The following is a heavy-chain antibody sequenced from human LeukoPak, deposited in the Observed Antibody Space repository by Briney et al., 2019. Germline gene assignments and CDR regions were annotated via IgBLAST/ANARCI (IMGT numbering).Heavy chain of an antibody. CDR3: SANYDSTGYQLDY. CDR1: GFTFSGSA. V-gene: IGHV3-73*01. J-gene: IGHJ4*02. D-gene: IGHD3-22*01. CDR2: IRSRVNSYAT. Sequence: GGSLRLSCAASGFTFSGSAMHWVRQASGKSLEWVGRIRSRVNSYATAYAASVKGRFTISRDDSKNTAYLQMNSLKTEDTAIYYCSANYDSTGYQLDYWGQGTLVTVSS.